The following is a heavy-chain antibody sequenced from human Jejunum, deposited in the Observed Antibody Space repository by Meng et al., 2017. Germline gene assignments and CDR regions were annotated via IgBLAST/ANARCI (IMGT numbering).Heavy chain of an antibody. D-gene: IGHD2-8*01. J-gene: IGHJ4*02. CDR1: GASISTSSYY. CDR3: ARITNAIPDY. CDR2: IHYSGST. Sequence: GSLRLSCTVSGASISTSSYYWGWIRQPPGKGLEWLATIHYSGSTYYNPSLRSRVTISVDTSKNQFSLKLSSVTAADTSVYYCARITNAIPDYWGQGTLVTVSS. V-gene: IGHV4-39*07.